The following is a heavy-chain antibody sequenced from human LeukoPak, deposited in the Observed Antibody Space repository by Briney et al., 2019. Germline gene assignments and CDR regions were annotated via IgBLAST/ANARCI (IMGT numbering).Heavy chain of an antibody. D-gene: IGHD2-2*01. CDR2: IYYSGST. J-gene: IGHJ4*02. Sequence: SETLSLTCTVSGGSISSGGYYWSWIRQHPGKGLEWIGYIYYSGSTYYNPSLKSRVTISVDTSKNQFSLKLSSVTAADTAVYYCARVSLDSYAYYFDYWGQGTLVTVSS. CDR3: ARVSLDSYAYYFDY. V-gene: IGHV4-31*03. CDR1: GGSISSGGYY.